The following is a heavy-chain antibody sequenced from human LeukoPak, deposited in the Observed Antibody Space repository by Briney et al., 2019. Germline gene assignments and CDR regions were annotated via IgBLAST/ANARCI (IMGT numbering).Heavy chain of an antibody. J-gene: IGHJ3*02. D-gene: IGHD3-10*01. CDR3: TSKIGGWSAFDI. Sequence: PGGSLRLSCAASGFTFSNGGMSWVREAPGKGLEWVGRIKSKTDRGTIDYVARVKGRFTISRDDSRNTLYMQMNSLKTDDTAVYYCTSKIGGWSAFDIWGQGTMVTVSS. CDR2: IKSKTDRGTI. V-gene: IGHV3-15*01. CDR1: GFTFSNGG.